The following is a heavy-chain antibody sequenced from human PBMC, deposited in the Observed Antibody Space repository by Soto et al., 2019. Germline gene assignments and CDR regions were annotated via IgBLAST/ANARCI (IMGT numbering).Heavy chain of an antibody. J-gene: IGHJ6*02. Sequence: SETLSLTCTVSGGSISSYYWSWIRQPPGKGLEWIGYIYYSGSTYYIPSLKSRVTISVDTSKNQFSLKLSSVTAADTAVYYCARQSAAGIYYYYYYGMDVWGQGTTVTVSS. CDR3: ARQSAAGIYYYYYYGMDV. V-gene: IGHV4-59*04. D-gene: IGHD6-13*01. CDR2: IYYSGST. CDR1: GGSISSYY.